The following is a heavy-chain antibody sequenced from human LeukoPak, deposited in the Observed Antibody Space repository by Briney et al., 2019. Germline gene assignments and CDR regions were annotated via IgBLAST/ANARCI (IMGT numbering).Heavy chain of an antibody. J-gene: IGHJ4*02. CDR1: GLTFTSSV. CDR3: AVRDYDFWRGYHS. D-gene: IGHD3-3*01. V-gene: IGHV1-58*02. Sequence: SVKVSCKASGLTFTSSVMQWMRQARGQRLEWIGRIVVGSGNTNYAQKFQERVTITRDMSTSTAYMELSSLRSEDTAVYYCAVRDYDFWRGYHSWGQGTLVTVSS. CDR2: IVVGSGNT.